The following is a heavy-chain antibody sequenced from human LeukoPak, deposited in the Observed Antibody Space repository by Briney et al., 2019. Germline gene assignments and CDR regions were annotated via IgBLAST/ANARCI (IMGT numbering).Heavy chain of an antibody. CDR2: IYYSGST. D-gene: IGHD2-2*02. V-gene: IGHV4-59*01. J-gene: IGHJ5*02. CDR3: AVLGYCSSTSCYTGGNWFDP. Sequence: SETLSLTCTVSGGSISSYYRSWIRQPPGKGLEWIGYIYYSGSTNYNPSLKSRVTISVDTSKNQFSLKLSSVTAADTAVYYCAVLGYCSSTSCYTGGNWFDPWGQGTLVTVSS. CDR1: GGSISSYY.